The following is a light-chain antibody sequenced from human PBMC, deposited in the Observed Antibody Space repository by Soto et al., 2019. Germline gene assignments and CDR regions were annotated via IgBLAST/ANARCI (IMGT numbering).Light chain of an antibody. CDR3: QQYSNWPA. V-gene: IGKV3-15*01. Sequence: IVMTQSPATLSVSPGEGATLSFRASQSVSRNLAWYQQRPGQAPRLLISGASTRATGIAARFSGSGSGREFTLTISSLQSEDSALYYCQQYSNWPAFGQGTRLEI. CDR2: GAS. J-gene: IGKJ5*01. CDR1: QSVSRN.